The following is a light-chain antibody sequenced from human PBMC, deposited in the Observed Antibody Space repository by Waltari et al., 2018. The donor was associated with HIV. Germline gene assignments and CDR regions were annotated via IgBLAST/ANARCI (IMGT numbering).Light chain of an antibody. J-gene: IGKJ2*01. CDR3: QQYNNWLYT. Sequence: EIVMQQSPATLSVSPGERATLSCRASQSVNSNLAWYQQKPGQAPRLLIYGASTRATGIPARFSGGGSGTEFTLTINSLQSEDSAVYYCQQYNNWLYTFGQGTKLEIK. CDR1: QSVNSN. CDR2: GAS. V-gene: IGKV3-15*01.